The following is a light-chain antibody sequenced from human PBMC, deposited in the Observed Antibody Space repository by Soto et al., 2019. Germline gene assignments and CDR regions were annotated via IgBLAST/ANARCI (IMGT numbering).Light chain of an antibody. CDR2: ADS. J-gene: IGLJ2*01. Sequence: SYELAQPPSVSVSPGQTASISCWGNNIGSKSVHWYQQSPGQAPVLVVYADSDRPSGIPERFSGSNSGNTASLTISRVEAGDEADYYCQVWDSAGDQVVFGGGTKATVL. CDR3: QVWDSAGDQVV. CDR1: NIGSKS. V-gene: IGLV3-21*02.